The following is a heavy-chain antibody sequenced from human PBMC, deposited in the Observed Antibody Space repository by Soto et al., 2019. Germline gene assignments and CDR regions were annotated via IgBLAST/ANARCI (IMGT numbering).Heavy chain of an antibody. D-gene: IGHD4-4*01. CDR3: ARHKGSVLQYWYFDL. J-gene: IGHJ2*01. CDR1: GGSISSSSYY. CDR2: IYYSGST. V-gene: IGHV4-39*01. Sequence: SETLSLTCTVSGGSISSSSYYWSWIRQPPGKGLEWIGSIYYSGSTYYNPSLKSRVTISVDTSKNQFSLKLSSVTAADTAVYYCARHKGSVLQYWYFDLWGRGTLVTVSS.